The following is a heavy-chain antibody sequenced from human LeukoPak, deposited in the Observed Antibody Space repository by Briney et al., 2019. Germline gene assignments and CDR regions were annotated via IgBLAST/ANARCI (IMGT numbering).Heavy chain of an antibody. V-gene: IGHV3-23*01. CDR2: ISGSGGST. CDR3: ARLIVGSSSTGWFDP. J-gene: IGHJ5*02. D-gene: IGHD6-6*01. CDR1: GFTFSSYA. Sequence: PGGSLRLSCAASGFTFSSYAMSWVRQAPGKGLEWVSAISGSGGSTYYADSVKGRFTISRDNSKNTLYLQMNSLRAEDTAVYYCARLIVGSSSTGWFDPWGRGTLVTVSS.